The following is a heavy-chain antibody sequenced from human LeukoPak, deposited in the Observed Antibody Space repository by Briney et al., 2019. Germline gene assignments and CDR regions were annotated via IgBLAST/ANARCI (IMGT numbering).Heavy chain of an antibody. CDR1: GFTFDDYS. CDR2: ISWNSGSI. D-gene: IGHD5-18*01. Sequence: PGRSVRLSCAASGFTFDDYSMHWVRQAPGKGLEWVSGISWNSGSIGYADSVKGRFTISRDNAKNSLYLQMNSLRAEDTALYYCAKDISYGYGQLSVYYFDYWGQGTLVSVSS. V-gene: IGHV3-9*01. J-gene: IGHJ4*02. CDR3: AKDISYGYGQLSVYYFDY.